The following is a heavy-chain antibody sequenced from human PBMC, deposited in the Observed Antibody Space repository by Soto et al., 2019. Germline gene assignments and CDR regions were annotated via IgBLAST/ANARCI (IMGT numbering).Heavy chain of an antibody. CDR2: IYWDDDK. Sequence: QITLKESGPTLVKPTQHLTLTCTFSGFSLSTSGVGVGWIRQPPGKALEWLALIYWDDDKRYSPSLKSRLTITKDTSNTQVVLTMTNMDPVDTATYYCAHGYSSGWYRGPFDYWGQGTLVTVSS. J-gene: IGHJ4*02. V-gene: IGHV2-5*02. D-gene: IGHD6-19*01. CDR3: AHGYSSGWYRGPFDY. CDR1: GFSLSTSGVG.